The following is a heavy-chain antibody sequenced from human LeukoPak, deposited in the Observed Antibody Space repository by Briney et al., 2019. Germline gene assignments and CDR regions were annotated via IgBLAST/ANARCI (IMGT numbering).Heavy chain of an antibody. V-gene: IGHV4-4*07. CDR1: TGSINRYY. CDR2: IYTTGHA. J-gene: IGHJ4*02. D-gene: IGHD5-18*01. Sequence: SDTLSLICTVSTGSINRYYWVWVRQPAGGGLEWIGRIYTTGHADYDPSLQSRVTMSVDTSQKQFSLNLKSVTAADTATYFCARHGYTASHFFLDYWSQGTPVAVSS. CDR3: ARHGYTASHFFLDY.